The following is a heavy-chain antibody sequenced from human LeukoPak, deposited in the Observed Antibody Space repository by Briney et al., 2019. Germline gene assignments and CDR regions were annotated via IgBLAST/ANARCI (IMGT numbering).Heavy chain of an antibody. J-gene: IGHJ2*01. V-gene: IGHV3-74*01. CDR2: IQIDGSSP. CDR1: GFTFSRYW. CDR3: SRVLPGGSRSLDL. Sequence: GGSLRLSCAASGFTFSRYWMHWVRQAPGKGREWVSRIQIDGSSPNYADSVKGRFTISRDNDKNTLYLQMHSLRAEDTAMYYCSRVLPGGSRSLDLWGLGTLVIVSS. D-gene: IGHD1-26*01.